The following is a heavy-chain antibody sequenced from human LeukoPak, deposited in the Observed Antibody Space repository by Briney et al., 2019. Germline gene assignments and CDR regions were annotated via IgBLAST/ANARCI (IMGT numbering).Heavy chain of an antibody. Sequence: GSLRLSCAASGFTFSSYAMSWVRQAPGKGLEWIGEINHSGSTNYNPSLKSRVTISVDTSKNQFSLKLSSVTAADTAVYYCARGPVTTGLNFDYWGQGTLVTASS. CDR2: INHSGST. V-gene: IGHV4-34*01. J-gene: IGHJ4*02. CDR3: ARGPVTTGLNFDY. D-gene: IGHD4-17*01. CDR1: GFTFSSYA.